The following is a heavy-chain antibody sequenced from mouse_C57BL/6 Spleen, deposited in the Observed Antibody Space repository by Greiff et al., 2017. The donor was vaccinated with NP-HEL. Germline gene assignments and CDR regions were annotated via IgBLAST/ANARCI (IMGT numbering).Heavy chain of an antibody. CDR1: GYSFTSYY. J-gene: IGHJ1*03. V-gene: IGHV1-66*01. Sequence: QVQLQQSGPELVKPGASVKISCKASGYSFTSYYIHWVKQRPGQGLEWIGWIYPGSGNTKYNEKFKGKATLTADTSSSTAYMQLSSLTSEDSAVYYCAREFYYGSSGGYFDVWGTGTTVTVSS. CDR3: AREFYYGSSGGYFDV. D-gene: IGHD1-1*01. CDR2: IYPGSGNT.